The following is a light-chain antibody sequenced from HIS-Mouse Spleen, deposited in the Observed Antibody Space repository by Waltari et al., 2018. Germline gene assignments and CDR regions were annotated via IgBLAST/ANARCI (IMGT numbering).Light chain of an antibody. CDR1: SSDVGGYNY. V-gene: IGLV2-11*01. CDR2: DVS. Sequence: QSALTQPRSVSGSPGQSVTISCTGTSSDVGGYNYVSWYQQHPGKAPKLMIYDVSKRPSGVPDRCSGSKAGTTASLTISGLQAEDEADYYCCSYAGSYRVFGTGTKVTVL. CDR3: CSYAGSYRV. J-gene: IGLJ1*01.